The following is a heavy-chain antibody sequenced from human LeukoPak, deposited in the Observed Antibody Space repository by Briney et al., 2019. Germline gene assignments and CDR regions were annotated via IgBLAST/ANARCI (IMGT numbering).Heavy chain of an antibody. D-gene: IGHD3-16*02. CDR3: AKDRYDYVWGSYRYSFDY. J-gene: IGHJ4*02. CDR1: GFTFSSYA. V-gene: IGHV3-23*01. Sequence: GGSLRLSCAASGFTFSSYAMSWVRQAPGKGLEWVSAISGSGGSTYYADSVKGRFTISRDNSKNTLYLQMNSLRAEDTAVYYCAKDRYDYVWGSYRYSFDYRGQGTLVTVSS. CDR2: ISGSGGST.